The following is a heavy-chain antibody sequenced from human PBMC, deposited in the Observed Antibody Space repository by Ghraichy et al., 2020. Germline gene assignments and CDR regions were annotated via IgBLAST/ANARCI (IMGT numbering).Heavy chain of an antibody. V-gene: IGHV4-39*01. CDR2: IYYTGNS. D-gene: IGHD6-19*01. CDR3: ARQRLRVAIAATDAFDV. Sequence: SETLSLTCNVSGGSIASSNFYWSWIRQPPGKSLEWLGSIYYTGNSFYIPSLKSRLTLSLDRSKNQFSLNLASLTASDTAVYYCARQRLRVAIAATDAFDVWGQGTMVTVSS. CDR1: GGSIASSNFY. J-gene: IGHJ3*01.